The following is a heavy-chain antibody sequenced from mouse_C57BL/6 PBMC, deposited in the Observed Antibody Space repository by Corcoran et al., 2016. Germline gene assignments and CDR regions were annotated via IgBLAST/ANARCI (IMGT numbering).Heavy chain of an antibody. D-gene: IGHD1-1*01. CDR2: IYPRSGNT. Sequence: QVQLQQSGAELARPGASVKLSCKASGYTFTSYGISWVKQRTGKGLEWIGEIYPRSGNTYYNEKFKGKATLTADKSSSTAYMELRSLTSEDSAVYFCARSLYYGSSPFAYWGQGTLVTVSA. V-gene: IGHV1-81*01. CDR1: GYTFTSYG. J-gene: IGHJ3*01. CDR3: ARSLYYGSSPFAY.